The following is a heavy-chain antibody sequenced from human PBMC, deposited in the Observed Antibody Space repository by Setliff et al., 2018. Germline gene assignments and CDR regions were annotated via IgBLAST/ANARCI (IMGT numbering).Heavy chain of an antibody. V-gene: IGHV3-21*01. D-gene: IGHD3-3*01. J-gene: IGHJ4*02. CDR1: GFTLSSYS. CDR3: ARATLTIFGVVTPFDY. Sequence: GGSLRLSCAASGFTLSSYSMNWVRQAPGKGLEWVSSISSSSSYIYYADSVKGRFTISRDNAKNSLYLQMNSLRAEDTAVYYCARATLTIFGVVTPFDYWGQGTLVTVSS. CDR2: ISSSSSYI.